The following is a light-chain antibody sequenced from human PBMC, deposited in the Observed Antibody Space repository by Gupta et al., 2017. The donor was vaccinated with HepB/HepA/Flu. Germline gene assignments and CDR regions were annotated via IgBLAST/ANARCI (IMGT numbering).Light chain of an antibody. CDR1: SSDIGTHNY. CDR3: CSSSSSSTLYV. J-gene: IGLJ1*01. Sequence: QSALTQPAYVSGSPGQSITISCTGTSSDIGTHNYVSWYQQNPGQAPKLIIHDVSNRPSGVADRFSGSKSGNTASVTISGLQAEDEADYYCCSSSSSSTLYVFGTGTEVTVL. CDR2: DVS. V-gene: IGLV2-14*01.